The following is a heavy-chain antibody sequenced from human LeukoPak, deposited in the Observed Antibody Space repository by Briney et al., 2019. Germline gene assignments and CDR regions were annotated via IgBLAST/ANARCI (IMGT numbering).Heavy chain of an antibody. CDR2: LNPSSGDT. V-gene: IGHV1-2*02. J-gene: IGHJ4*02. CDR3: ARDLAFGGVIVWGFDY. CDR1: GYTFTGYY. D-gene: IGHD3-16*02. Sequence: ASVKVSCKASGYTFTGYYMHWVRQAPGQGLEWMGWLNPSSGDTNYAQKLQGRVTMTTDTSTSTAYMELRSLRSDDTAVYYCARDLAFGGVIVWGFDYWGQGILVTVSS.